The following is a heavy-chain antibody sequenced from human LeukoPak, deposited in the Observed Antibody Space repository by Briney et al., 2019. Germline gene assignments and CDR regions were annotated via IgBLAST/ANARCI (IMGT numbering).Heavy chain of an antibody. CDR3: AKDGDWNYGNY. D-gene: IGHD1-7*01. CDR2: ITDSGSST. J-gene: IGHJ4*02. V-gene: IGHV3-23*01. Sequence: PGASLRLSCAASGFTFRRYARNWVRQPPGKGLEWVSAITDSGSSTYYADSVKGRFTISRDNSRSTPYLQMNSLRAEDTAVYYCAKDGDWNYGNYWGQGTLVTVSS. CDR1: GFTFRRYA.